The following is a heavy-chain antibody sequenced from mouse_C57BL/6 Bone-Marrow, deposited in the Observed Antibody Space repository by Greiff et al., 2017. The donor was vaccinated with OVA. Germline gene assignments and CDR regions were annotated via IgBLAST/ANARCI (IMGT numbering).Heavy chain of an antibody. CDR3: ARDPFTTVVAPPAWFAC. CDR2: ISSGSSTI. D-gene: IGHD1-1*01. Sequence: VQLKESGGGLVKPGGSLKLSCAASGFTFSDYGMHWVRQAPEKGLEWVAYISSGSSTIYYADTVKGRFPISRDNAKNTLFLQMTSLRSEDTAMYYCARDPFTTVVAPPAWFACWGQGTLVTVSA. CDR1: GFTFSDYG. V-gene: IGHV5-17*01. J-gene: IGHJ3*01.